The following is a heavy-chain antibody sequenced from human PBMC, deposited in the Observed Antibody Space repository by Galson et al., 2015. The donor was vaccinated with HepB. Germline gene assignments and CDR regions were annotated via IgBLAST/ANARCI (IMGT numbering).Heavy chain of an antibody. CDR3: AKHRGSQYSYYYVDV. V-gene: IGHV3-9*01. CDR2: INYNSGSI. Sequence: SLRLSCAASGFNFNDYAMQWVRQFPGKGLEWVSGINYNSGSIGYADSVKGRFTISRDNAKNTLYLQMHSLRAEDTAIYYCAKHRGSQYSYYYVDVWGKGTTVTVSS. D-gene: IGHD2/OR15-2a*01. CDR1: GFNFNDYA. J-gene: IGHJ6*03.